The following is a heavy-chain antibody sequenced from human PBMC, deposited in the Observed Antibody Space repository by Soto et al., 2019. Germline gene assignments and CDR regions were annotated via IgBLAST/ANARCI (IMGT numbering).Heavy chain of an antibody. Sequence: RRLSCAASGFTFSSYSMNWVRQAPGKGLEWVSSISSSSSYIYYADSVKGRFTISRDNAKNSLYLQMNSLRAEDTAVYYCARENFDSRIYFDYWGQGTLVTVSS. CDR3: ARENFDSRIYFDY. J-gene: IGHJ4*02. CDR1: GFTFSSYS. D-gene: IGHD3-9*01. V-gene: IGHV3-21*01. CDR2: ISSSSSYI.